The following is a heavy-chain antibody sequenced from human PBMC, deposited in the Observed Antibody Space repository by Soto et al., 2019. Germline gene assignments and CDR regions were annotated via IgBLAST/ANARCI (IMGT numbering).Heavy chain of an antibody. CDR3: ATRNPQADSSGYFPDAFDI. CDR2: IYPGDSDT. J-gene: IGHJ3*02. CDR1: GYSFTSYW. Sequence: GESLKISCKGSGYSFTSYWIGWVRQMPGKGLEWMGIIYPGDSDTRYSPSFQGQVTISADKSISTAYLQWSSLKASDTAMYYCATRNPQADSSGYFPDAFDIWGQGTMVPVSS. D-gene: IGHD3-22*01. V-gene: IGHV5-51*01.